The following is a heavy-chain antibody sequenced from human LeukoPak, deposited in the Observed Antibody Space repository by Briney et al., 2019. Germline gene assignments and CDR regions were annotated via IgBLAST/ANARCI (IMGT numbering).Heavy chain of an antibody. CDR1: GYTFIRYG. CDR2: ISAYKGVT. J-gene: IGHJ4*02. Sequence: GASVKVSCKPSGYTFIRYGISWVRQAPGQGLEWAGWISAYKGVTDYAQKFQGRVAMTTDTSTSTMYMELMSLTFEDTAVYYCARVNDITVVAAAAPHYEYWGQGTLVTVSS. D-gene: IGHD2-15*01. CDR3: ARVNDITVVAAAAPHYEY. V-gene: IGHV1-18*01.